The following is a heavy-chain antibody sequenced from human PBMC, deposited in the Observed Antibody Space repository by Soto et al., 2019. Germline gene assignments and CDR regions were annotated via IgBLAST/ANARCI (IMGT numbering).Heavy chain of an antibody. J-gene: IGHJ6*03. CDR2: IYYSGST. Sequence: TSETLSLTCTVSCGSISSYYWSWIRQPPGKGLEWIGYIYYSGSTNYNPSLKSRVTISVDTSKNQFSLKLSSVTAADTAVYYCARGKVAGTFYYYYYMDVWGKGTTVTVS. V-gene: IGHV4-59*08. D-gene: IGHD6-19*01. CDR3: ARGKVAGTFYYYYYMDV. CDR1: CGSISSYY.